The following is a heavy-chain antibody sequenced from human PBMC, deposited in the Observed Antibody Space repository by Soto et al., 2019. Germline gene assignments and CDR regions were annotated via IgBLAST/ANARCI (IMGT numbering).Heavy chain of an antibody. V-gene: IGHV1-46*03. J-gene: IGHJ3*01. CDR2: INPSGGST. D-gene: IGHD3-16*01. CDR3: ARALAPDPYYDYIWESKYDAFDL. Sequence: ASVKVSCKASGYTFTSYYMHWVRQAPGQGLEWMGIINPSGGSTSYAQKFQGRVTMTRDTSTSTVYMELSSLRSEDTAVYYCARALAPDPYYDYIWESKYDAFDLWGQGTMVTVSS. CDR1: GYTFTSYY.